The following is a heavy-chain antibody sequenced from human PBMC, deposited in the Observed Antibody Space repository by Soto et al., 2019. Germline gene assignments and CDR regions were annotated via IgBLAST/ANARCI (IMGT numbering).Heavy chain of an antibody. D-gene: IGHD2-21*02. J-gene: IGHJ4*02. CDR2: ISYDGTNK. Sequence: QVQLVESGGGVVQPGRSLRLSCAASGFTVRNFGMHWVRQAPGKGLEWVSVISYDGTNKYYADSVKGRFTISRDNSKNTLYLQINSLRAEDTAVYYCAKAVPPFVVVTASDYWGQGTLVTVSS. CDR1: GFTVRNFG. CDR3: AKAVPPFVVVTASDY. V-gene: IGHV3-30*18.